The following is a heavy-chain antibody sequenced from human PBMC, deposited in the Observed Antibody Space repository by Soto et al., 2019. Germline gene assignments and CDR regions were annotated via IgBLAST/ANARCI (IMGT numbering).Heavy chain of an antibody. Sequence: EVQLLESGGGLVQPGGSLRLSCAASGFTFSSYAMSWVRQAPGKGLEWVSAISGSGGSTYYADSVKGRFTISRDNSKNTLYLQMSSLRAEDTAVYYCAKDFVTDTAMVEGVFDYWGQGTLVTVSS. CDR3: AKDFVTDTAMVEGVFDY. CDR2: ISGSGGST. CDR1: GFTFSSYA. V-gene: IGHV3-23*01. D-gene: IGHD5-18*01. J-gene: IGHJ4*02.